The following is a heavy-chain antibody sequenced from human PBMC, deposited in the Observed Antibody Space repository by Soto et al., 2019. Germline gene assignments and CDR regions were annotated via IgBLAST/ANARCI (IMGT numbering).Heavy chain of an antibody. CDR3: SYYYGSGRDV. J-gene: IGHJ6*02. CDR2: IIPIFGTA. D-gene: IGHD3-10*01. V-gene: IGHV1-69*13. CDR1: GGTFSSYA. Sequence: ASVKVSCKASGGTFSSYAISWVRQAPGQGLEWMGGIIPIFGTANYAQKFQGRVTITADESTSTAYMELSSLRSEDTAVYYCSYYYGSGRDVWGQGTTVTVSS.